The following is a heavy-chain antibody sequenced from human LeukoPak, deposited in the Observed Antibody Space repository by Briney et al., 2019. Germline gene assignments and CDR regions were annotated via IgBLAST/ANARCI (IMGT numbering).Heavy chain of an antibody. D-gene: IGHD5-12*01. V-gene: IGHV1-69*05. J-gene: IGHJ4*02. CDR1: GGTISSYA. Sequence: SVKISSKASGGTISSYAISCVRHAPGQGLEWMGRIIPIFGTANYAQKFQGRVTITTDESTSTAYMELSSLRSEDTAVYYCAKDHAWMGYDYWGQGTLVTVSS. CDR2: IIPIFGTA. CDR3: AKDHAWMGYDY.